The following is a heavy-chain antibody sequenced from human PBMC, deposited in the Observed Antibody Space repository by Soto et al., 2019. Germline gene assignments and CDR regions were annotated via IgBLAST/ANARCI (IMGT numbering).Heavy chain of an antibody. V-gene: IGHV3-9*01. CDR3: AKDPYGDYGLDAFDI. D-gene: IGHD4-17*01. CDR1: GFTFDDYA. J-gene: IGHJ3*02. CDR2: ISWNSGSI. Sequence: EVQLVESGGGLVQPGRSLRLSCAASGFTFDDYAMHWVRQAPGKGLEWVSGISWNSGSIGYADSVKGRFTISRDNAKNSLYLQMNSLRAEDTALYYCAKDPYGDYGLDAFDIWGQGTMVTVSS.